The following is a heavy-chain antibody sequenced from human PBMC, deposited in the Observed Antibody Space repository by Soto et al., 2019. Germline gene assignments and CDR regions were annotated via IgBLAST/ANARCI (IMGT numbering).Heavy chain of an antibody. V-gene: IGHV5-51*01. D-gene: IGHD4-17*01. Sequence: GESLKISCKGSGYSFTSYWIGWVRQMPGKGLEWMVIIYPGDSATRYSPSFQGHVTISADNSISTAYLQWSSLKASDTAMYYCARPYGDYSRFAFDLWGQGTMVTVSS. J-gene: IGHJ3*01. CDR1: GYSFTSYW. CDR3: ARPYGDYSRFAFDL. CDR2: IYPGDSAT.